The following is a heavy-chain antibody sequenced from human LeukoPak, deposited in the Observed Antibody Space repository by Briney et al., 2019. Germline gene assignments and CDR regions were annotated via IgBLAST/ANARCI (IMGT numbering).Heavy chain of an antibody. CDR1: GFTVSSNY. D-gene: IGHD3-10*01. V-gene: IGHV3-53*01. J-gene: IGHJ6*02. CDR3: AREELDGSGYYYYGMDV. CDR2: IYSGGST. Sequence: QPGGSLRFSCAASGFTVSSNYMSWVRQAPGKGLEWVSVIYSGGSTYYADSVKGRFTISRDNSKNTLYLQMNSLRAEDTAVYYCAREELDGSGYYYYGMDVWGQGTTVTVSS.